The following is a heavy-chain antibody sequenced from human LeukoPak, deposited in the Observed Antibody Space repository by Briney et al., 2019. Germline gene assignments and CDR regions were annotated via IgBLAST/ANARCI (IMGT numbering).Heavy chain of an antibody. CDR3: TRKRGYSYGKIDY. D-gene: IGHD5-18*01. V-gene: IGHV3-48*03. CDR1: GFTFSSYE. CDR2: ISSSGSTI. Sequence: GGSLRLSCAASGFTFSSYEMNWVRQAPGKGLEWVSYISSSGSTIYYADSVKGRFTIYRDNAKNSLYLQMNSLRAEDTAVYYCTRKRGYSYGKIDYWGQGTLVTVSA. J-gene: IGHJ4*02.